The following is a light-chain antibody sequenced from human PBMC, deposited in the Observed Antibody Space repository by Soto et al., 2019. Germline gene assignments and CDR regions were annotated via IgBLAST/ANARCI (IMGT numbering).Light chain of an antibody. CDR1: QSVTSNY. CDR2: AAN. Sequence: EIVFTQSPGTLSFXPXXXXSXXXKASQSVTSNYLAWYQQRPGQAPRLLIYAANKRATGSPDRVTGSGSGTDFNLTISSLEPEDFAVYYCQQYGSSGTFGQGTKVDIK. V-gene: IGKV3-20*01. J-gene: IGKJ1*01. CDR3: QQYGSSGT.